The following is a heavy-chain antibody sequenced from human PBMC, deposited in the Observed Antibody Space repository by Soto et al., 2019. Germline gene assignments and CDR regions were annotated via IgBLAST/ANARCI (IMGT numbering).Heavy chain of an antibody. J-gene: IGHJ5*02. CDR3: AREGRLLWFGELLRYNWFDP. Sequence: GAPVKVSCKASGFTFTSYGISRVRQAPGQRLECMGWIIAYNGNTNYAQKLQGRVTMTTDTSTSTAYMELRSLRSDDTAVYYCAREGRLLWFGELLRYNWFDPSGQGTLVTVST. CDR1: GFTFTSYG. CDR2: IIAYNGNT. D-gene: IGHD3-10*01. V-gene: IGHV1-18*01.